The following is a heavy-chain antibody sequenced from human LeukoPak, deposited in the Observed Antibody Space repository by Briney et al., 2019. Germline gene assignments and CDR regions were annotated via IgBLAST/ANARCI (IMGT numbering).Heavy chain of an antibody. V-gene: IGHV4-31*03. Sequence: SETLSLTCTVSGGSISSGGYYWSWIRQHPGKGLEWIGYIYYSGSTYYNPSLQNRVTISMDTSKNQFSLNLSSVTAADTAVYYCARRAPSAGYFDLWGRGTLVTVSS. J-gene: IGHJ2*01. CDR3: ARRAPSAGYFDL. CDR1: GGSISSGGYY. CDR2: IYYSGST.